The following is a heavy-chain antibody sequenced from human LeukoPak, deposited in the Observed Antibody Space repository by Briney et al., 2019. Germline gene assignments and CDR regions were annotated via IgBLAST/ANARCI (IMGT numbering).Heavy chain of an antibody. V-gene: IGHV4-4*02. CDR2: IYHSGST. Sequence: SETLSLTCAVSGGSISSSNWWSWVRPPPGKGLEWIGEIYHSGSTNYNPSLKSRVTISVDKSKNQFSLKLSSVTAADTAVYYCARSLGGVIAFDYWGQGTLVTVSS. CDR1: GGSISSSNW. CDR3: ARSLGGVIAFDY. D-gene: IGHD3-16*02. J-gene: IGHJ4*02.